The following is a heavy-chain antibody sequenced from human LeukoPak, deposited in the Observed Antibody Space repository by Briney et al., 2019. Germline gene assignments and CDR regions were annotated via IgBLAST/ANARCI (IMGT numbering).Heavy chain of an antibody. J-gene: IGHJ3*02. Sequence: SETLSLTCTVSGGSISSSSYYWGWIRQPPGKGLEWIGTIYYSGSTYYNPSLKSRVTISVDTSKNQFSLKLSSVTAADTAVYYCASRPPIVVVPANDAFDIWGQGTMVTVSS. V-gene: IGHV4-39*07. CDR2: IYYSGST. D-gene: IGHD2-2*01. CDR1: GGSISSSSYY. CDR3: ASRPPIVVVPANDAFDI.